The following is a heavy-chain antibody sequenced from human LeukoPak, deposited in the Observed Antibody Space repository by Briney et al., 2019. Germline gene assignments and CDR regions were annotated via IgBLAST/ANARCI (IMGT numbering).Heavy chain of an antibody. V-gene: IGHV4-34*01. CDR3: ARGPVRDYSNY. CDR1: GGSFSGYY. Sequence: SETLSLTCAVYGGSFSGYYWSWIRQPPGKGLEWIGEINHSGSTNYNPSLKSRVTISVDTSNNQFSLKLSSVTAADTALYYCARGPVRDYSNYWGQGTLVTVSS. D-gene: IGHD4-11*01. CDR2: INHSGST. J-gene: IGHJ4*02.